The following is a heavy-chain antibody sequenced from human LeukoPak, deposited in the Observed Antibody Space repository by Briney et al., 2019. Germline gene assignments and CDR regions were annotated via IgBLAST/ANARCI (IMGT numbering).Heavy chain of an antibody. CDR2: IRYDGSNK. CDR1: GFTFSSYG. Sequence: PGGSLRLSCAASGFTFSSYGMHWVRQAPGKGLEWVAFIRYDGSNKYYADSVKGRFTISRDNSKNTLYLQMNSLRAEDTAVYYCAGAVAGTVRFDYWGPGTLVTVSS. CDR3: AGAVAGTVRFDY. V-gene: IGHV3-30*02. J-gene: IGHJ4*02. D-gene: IGHD6-19*01.